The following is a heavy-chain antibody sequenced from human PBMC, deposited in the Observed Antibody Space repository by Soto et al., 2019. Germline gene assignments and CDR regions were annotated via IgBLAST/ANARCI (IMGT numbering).Heavy chain of an antibody. Sequence: SETLSLTCTVSGGSISSGGYYWSWIRQHPGKGLEWIGYIYYSGSTYYNPSLKSRVTISVDTSKNQFSLKLSSVTAADTAVYYCARDYEGYCSGGNCFSTTSYYLDVWGKGTTVTVS. CDR2: IYYSGST. CDR3: ARDYEGYCSGGNCFSTTSYYLDV. D-gene: IGHD2-15*01. V-gene: IGHV4-31*03. CDR1: GGSISSGGYY. J-gene: IGHJ6*03.